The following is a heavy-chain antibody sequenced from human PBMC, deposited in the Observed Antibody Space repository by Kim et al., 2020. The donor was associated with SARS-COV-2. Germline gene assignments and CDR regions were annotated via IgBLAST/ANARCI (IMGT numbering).Heavy chain of an antibody. V-gene: IGHV6-1*01. J-gene: IGHJ4*02. D-gene: IGHD5-12*01. CDR3: ARAKGVATIEE. Sequence: DYAVSVKSRITINPDTSKNQFSLQLSSVTPEDTAVYYCARAKGVATIEEWGQGTLVTVPS.